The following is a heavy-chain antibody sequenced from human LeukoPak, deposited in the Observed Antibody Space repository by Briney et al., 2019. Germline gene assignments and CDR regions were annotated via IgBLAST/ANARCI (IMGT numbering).Heavy chain of an antibody. J-gene: IGHJ4*02. Sequence: PGGSLRLSCAASGFTFSSYEMNWVRQAPGKGLEWVSYISSSGSTIYYADSVKGRFAISRDNSKNTLYLQMNSLRAEDTAVYYCARGPMVRGVIPYFDYWGQGTLVTVSS. CDR3: ARGPMVRGVIPYFDY. CDR1: GFTFSSYE. V-gene: IGHV3-48*03. CDR2: ISSSGSTI. D-gene: IGHD3-10*01.